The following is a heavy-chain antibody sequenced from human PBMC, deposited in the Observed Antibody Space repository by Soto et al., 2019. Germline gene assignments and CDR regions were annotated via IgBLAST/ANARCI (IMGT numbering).Heavy chain of an antibody. Sequence: GASVKVSCKASGYTFTRYGISWVRQAPGQGLEWMGWISAYNGNTNYAQKFQGRVTMTKDTSTSTAYMELRSLTSDDTAVYYCAREGYCSGGSCALYYQEYIGMDVWGQGTKVTVS. CDR3: AREGYCSGGSCALYYQEYIGMDV. J-gene: IGHJ6*02. D-gene: IGHD2-15*01. CDR2: ISAYNGNT. CDR1: GYTFTRYG. V-gene: IGHV1-18*01.